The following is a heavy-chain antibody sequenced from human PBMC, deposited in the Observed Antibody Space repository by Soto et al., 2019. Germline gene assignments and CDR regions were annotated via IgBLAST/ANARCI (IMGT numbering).Heavy chain of an antibody. CDR1: GFTFSSYW. Sequence: GGSLRLSCAASGFTFSSYWMSWVRQAPGKGLEWVANIKQDGSEKYYVDSVKGRFTISRDNAKNSLYLQMNSLRAEDTAVYYCARDLYRPLWVLYYYYMDVWGKGTTVTVSS. J-gene: IGHJ6*03. D-gene: IGHD2-21*01. CDR2: IKQDGSEK. V-gene: IGHV3-7*01. CDR3: ARDLYRPLWVLYYYYMDV.